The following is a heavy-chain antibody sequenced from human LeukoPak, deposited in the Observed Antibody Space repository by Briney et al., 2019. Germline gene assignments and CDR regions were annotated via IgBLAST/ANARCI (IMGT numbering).Heavy chain of an antibody. V-gene: IGHV1-18*01. CDR3: ARVIRSSGYYYFFDY. D-gene: IGHD3-22*01. Sequence: GASVKVSCKASGGTFSSYGISWVRQAPGQGLEWMGWISAYNGNTNYAQKLQGRVTMTTDTSTSTAYMELRSLRSDDTAVYYCARVIRSSGYYYFFDYWGQGTLVTVSS. J-gene: IGHJ4*02. CDR1: GGTFSSYG. CDR2: ISAYNGNT.